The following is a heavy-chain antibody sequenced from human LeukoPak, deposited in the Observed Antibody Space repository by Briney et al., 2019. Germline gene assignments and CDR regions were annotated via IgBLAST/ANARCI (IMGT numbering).Heavy chain of an antibody. V-gene: IGHV3-33*07. Sequence: PGGSLRLSCPASGFTFSSYGMYWVRQAPGKGLDWVAVIWYDGSHKSYANSVKGRFTISRDNPKNILYLQMNSLRADDTAVYYCARDRGYSSSWSFGKHYYMDVWGKGTTVTVSS. CDR3: ARDRGYSSSWSFGKHYYMDV. J-gene: IGHJ6*03. CDR2: IWYDGSHK. CDR1: GFTFSSYG. D-gene: IGHD6-13*01.